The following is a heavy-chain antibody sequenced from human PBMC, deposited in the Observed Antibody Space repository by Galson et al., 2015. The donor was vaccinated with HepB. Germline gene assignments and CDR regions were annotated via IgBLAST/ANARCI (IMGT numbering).Heavy chain of an antibody. CDR1: GGSVTTSSYH. J-gene: IGHJ4*02. D-gene: IGHD5-12*01. CDR2: IYYSASS. V-gene: IGHV4-39*01. Sequence: SETLSLTCTVSGGSVTTSSYHWGWIRQSPGQGLEWVGAIYYSASSYYNPSLESRVTISVDTSKNQFSLKLSSVTAADTAVYYCASGYSGFGGLLDYWGQGALVTVSS. CDR3: ASGYSGFGGLLDY.